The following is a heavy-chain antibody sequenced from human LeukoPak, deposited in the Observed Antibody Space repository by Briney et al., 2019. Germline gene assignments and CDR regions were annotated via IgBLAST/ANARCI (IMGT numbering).Heavy chain of an antibody. V-gene: IGHV4-61*01. J-gene: IGHJ4*02. CDR3: ARGPTLTTDY. D-gene: IGHD4-17*01. CDR1: GGSVSSGSYH. Sequence: TETLSLTCTVSGGSVSSGSYHWSWIRQPPGKGLEWIGDIYCTGSTNYNPSLKSRVTMSVDTSKNQFSLRLSSVTAADTAVYYCARGPTLTTDYWGQGTLVTVSS. CDR2: IYCTGST.